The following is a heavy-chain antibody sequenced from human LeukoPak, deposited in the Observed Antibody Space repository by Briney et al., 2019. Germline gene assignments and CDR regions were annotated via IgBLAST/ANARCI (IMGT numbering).Heavy chain of an antibody. V-gene: IGHV3-43*02. CDR2: ISGDGGST. Sequence: GGSLRLSCAASGFTFDDYAMHWVRQAPGKGLEWVSLISGDGGSTYYADSVKGRFIISRDNAKNTLFLQMNSLRAEDTAVYYCSRPDYGGDYWGQGTLVTVSS. D-gene: IGHD2-21*01. J-gene: IGHJ4*02. CDR3: SRPDYGGDY. CDR1: GFTFDDYA.